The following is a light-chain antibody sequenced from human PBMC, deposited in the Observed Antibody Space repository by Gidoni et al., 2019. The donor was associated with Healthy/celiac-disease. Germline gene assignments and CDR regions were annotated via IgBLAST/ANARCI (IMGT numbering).Light chain of an antibody. CDR3: QQLNSYPIT. Sequence: IQLTQSPSSLSASVGARVTITCRASQGISSYLAWYQQKPGKAPKLLIYAASTLQSGVPSRFSGSGAGTDFTRTISSLQPEDVATYYCQQLNSYPITFGQGTRLEIK. V-gene: IGKV1-9*01. J-gene: IGKJ5*01. CDR1: QGISSY. CDR2: AAS.